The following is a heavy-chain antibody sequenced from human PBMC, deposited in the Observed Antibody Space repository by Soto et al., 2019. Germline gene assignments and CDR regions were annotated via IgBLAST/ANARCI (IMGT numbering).Heavy chain of an antibody. V-gene: IGHV3-7*03. J-gene: IGHJ4*02. D-gene: IGHD3-16*02. CDR1: GFTFSIYW. Sequence: GGSLRLSCAASGFTFSIYWMSWVRQAPGKGLEWVANIKQDGSEKYYVDSVKGRFTISRDNAKNSLYLQMNSLRAEDTAVYYCARESLTPLYDYWGQGTLVTVSS. CDR2: IKQDGSEK. CDR3: ARESLTPLYDY.